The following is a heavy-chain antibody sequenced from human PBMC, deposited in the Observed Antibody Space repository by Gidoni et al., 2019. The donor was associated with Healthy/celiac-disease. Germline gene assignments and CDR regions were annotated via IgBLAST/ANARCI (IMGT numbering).Heavy chain of an antibody. V-gene: IGHV4-39*07. CDR1: GGSISISSYY. Sequence: QLQLQESGPGLVQPSETLSLTCTVSGGSISISSYYWGWIRQPPGKGLDWIGSIYYSGSTYYNPSLKSRVTISVDTSKNQFSLKLSSVTAADTAVYYCARVGPYCSSTSCYVLDYWGQGTLVTVSS. CDR3: ARVGPYCSSTSCYVLDY. CDR2: IYYSGST. D-gene: IGHD2-2*01. J-gene: IGHJ4*02.